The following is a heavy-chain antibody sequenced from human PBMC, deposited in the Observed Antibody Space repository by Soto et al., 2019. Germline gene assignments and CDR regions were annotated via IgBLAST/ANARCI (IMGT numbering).Heavy chain of an antibody. CDR2: IVVGSGNT. V-gene: IGHV1-58*01. CDR1: GFTFTSSA. CDR3: AADYDILTGYYPIFDY. D-gene: IGHD3-9*01. J-gene: IGHJ4*02. Sequence: AASVKVSCKASGFTFTSSAVQWVRQARGQRLEWIGWIVVGSGNTNYAQKFQERVTITRDMSTSTAYMELSSLRSEDTAVYYCAADYDILTGYYPIFDYWGQGTLVTVSS.